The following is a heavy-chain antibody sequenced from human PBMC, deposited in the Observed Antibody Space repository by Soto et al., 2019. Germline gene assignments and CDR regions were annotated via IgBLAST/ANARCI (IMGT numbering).Heavy chain of an antibody. D-gene: IGHD3-22*01. V-gene: IGHV4-30-4*01. Sequence: SETLSLTCTVSGGSISSGDYYWSWIRQPPGKGLEWIGYIYYSGSTYYNPSLKSRVTISVDRSKNQFSLKLSSVTAADTAVYYCARGGRYYDSRAPFDYWGQGTLVTVSS. CDR3: ARGGRYYDSRAPFDY. J-gene: IGHJ4*02. CDR1: GGSISSGDYY. CDR2: IYYSGST.